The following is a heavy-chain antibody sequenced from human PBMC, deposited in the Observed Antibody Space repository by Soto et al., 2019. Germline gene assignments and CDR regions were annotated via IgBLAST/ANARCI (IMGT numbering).Heavy chain of an antibody. Sequence: GGSLRLSCAASGFIFRTSGMTWVRQAPGKGLEWVSIISEDSGTTFYAESVKGRFTVSRDNSKNTLYLQMNSLRAEDTATYYCLKANNWEDPGWGQGTLVTVSS. D-gene: IGHD1-26*01. CDR3: LKANNWEDPG. J-gene: IGHJ4*02. CDR1: GFIFRTSG. V-gene: IGHV3-23*01. CDR2: ISEDSGTT.